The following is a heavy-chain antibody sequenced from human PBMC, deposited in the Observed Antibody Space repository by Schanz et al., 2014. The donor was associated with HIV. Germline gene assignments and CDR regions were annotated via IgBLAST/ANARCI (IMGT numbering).Heavy chain of an antibody. CDR2: MNPNRGNA. CDR1: GYMFTSCD. Sequence: QLVQSGAAVKNPGASVKVSCKASGYMFTSCDINWVRQAPGQGLEWMGWMNPNRGNAGFAQKFQGRVTLTRDTSITTAYMELTSLRPEDTAVYYCARRRGWGSYRYFPYGLDVWGQGTTVTVSS. J-gene: IGHJ6*02. CDR3: ARRRGWGSYRYFPYGLDV. D-gene: IGHD3-16*02. V-gene: IGHV1-8*02.